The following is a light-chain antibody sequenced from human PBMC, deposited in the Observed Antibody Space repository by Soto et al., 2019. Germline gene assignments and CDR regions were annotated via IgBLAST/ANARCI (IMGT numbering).Light chain of an antibody. CDR1: QSISSW. V-gene: IGKV1-5*03. J-gene: IGKJ1*01. Sequence: DIQMTQSPSTLSASVGDRVTITCRASQSISSWSAWYQQKPGKAPKLLIYKASSLESGVPSSFSGSGSGTEFTLTISSLQPDDFATYYCQQYNSYSWTFGQGTNVEIK. CDR3: QQYNSYSWT. CDR2: KAS.